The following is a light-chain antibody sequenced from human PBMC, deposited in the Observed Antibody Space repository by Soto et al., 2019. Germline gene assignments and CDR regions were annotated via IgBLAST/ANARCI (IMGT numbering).Light chain of an antibody. CDR2: DNN. V-gene: IGLV1-51*01. Sequence: QSVLTQPPSVSAAPGQKVTISCSGSRSNIGSNYVSWYQQVPGTAPKLLIYDNNKRPSGIPDRFSGSRSGTSATLDITGLQSGDEADYYCGTWDSSLSALVFGGGTKVTVL. J-gene: IGLJ2*01. CDR3: GTWDSSLSALV. CDR1: RSNIGSNY.